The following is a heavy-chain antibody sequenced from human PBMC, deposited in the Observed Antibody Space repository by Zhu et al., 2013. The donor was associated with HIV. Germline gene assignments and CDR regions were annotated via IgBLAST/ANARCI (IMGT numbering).Heavy chain of an antibody. D-gene: IGHD6-13*01. Sequence: VHLVQSRGEVKKPGASVKVSCKASGYTFTSYDINWVRQATGQGLEWMGWMNPNSGNTGYAQKFQGRVTMTRNTSISTAYMELSSLRSEDTAVYYCARARIAAAGKGNWFDPWGQGTLVTVSS. CDR1: GYTFTSYD. V-gene: IGHV1-8*01. J-gene: IGHJ5*02. CDR3: ARARIAAAGKGNWFDP. CDR2: MNPNSGNT.